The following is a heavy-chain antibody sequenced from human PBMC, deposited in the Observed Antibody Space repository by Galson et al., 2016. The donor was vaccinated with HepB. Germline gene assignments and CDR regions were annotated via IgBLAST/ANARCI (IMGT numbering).Heavy chain of an antibody. J-gene: IGHJ4*02. CDR3: AKAGVYNWNDVDLEY. D-gene: IGHD1-1*01. CDR1: GFRFSSYS. V-gene: IGHV3-48*03. Sequence: SLRLSCAASGFRFSSYSMNWVRQAPGKGLEWISSISTSSETISYADSVKGRFTISRDNARNSVSLLMNSLRVEDTAVYYCAKAGVYNWNDVDLEYWGQGTLVTVSS. CDR2: ISTSSETI.